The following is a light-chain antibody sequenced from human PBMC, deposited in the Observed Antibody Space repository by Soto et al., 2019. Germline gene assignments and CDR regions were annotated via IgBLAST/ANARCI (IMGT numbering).Light chain of an antibody. J-gene: IGKJ3*01. Sequence: EIVLTQSPATLSLSPGERATLSCRASQSVSSYLAWYQQKPGQAPRLLIYDASNRATGIPARFSGSGSGTDFTLPSSRLEPEDFAGYYCQQRSNWPSFGPGTKVDIK. V-gene: IGKV3-11*01. CDR3: QQRSNWPS. CDR1: QSVSSY. CDR2: DAS.